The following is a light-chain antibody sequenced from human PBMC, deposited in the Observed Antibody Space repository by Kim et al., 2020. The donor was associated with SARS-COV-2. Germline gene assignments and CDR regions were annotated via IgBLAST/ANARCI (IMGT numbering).Light chain of an antibody. V-gene: IGKV3-20*01. CDR1: QSVSSSY. CDR3: QQYGSSPPYT. Sequence: EIVLTQSPGTLSLSPGERATLSCRASQSVSSSYLAWYQQKPGQAPRLLIYGASSRATGIPDRFSGGGSGTDFTLTISRLEPEDFAVYYGQQYGSSPPYTFGQGTKLEI. J-gene: IGKJ2*01. CDR2: GAS.